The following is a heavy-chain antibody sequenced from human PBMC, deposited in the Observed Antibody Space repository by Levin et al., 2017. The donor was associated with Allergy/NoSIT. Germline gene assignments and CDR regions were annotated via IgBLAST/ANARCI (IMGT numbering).Heavy chain of an antibody. CDR1: GFTFSSYG. CDR3: AKKVYGSGWYPLGNDAFEM. Sequence: GGSLRLSCAASGFTFSSYGMHWVRQAPGKGLEWVAVISSDGRKKFYADSVKGRFTISRDNSKNTLDLQMNSLRAEDTAVYYCAKKVYGSGWYPLGNDAFEMWGQGTKVSVSS. V-gene: IGHV3-30*18. J-gene: IGHJ3*02. D-gene: IGHD6-19*01. CDR2: ISSDGRKK.